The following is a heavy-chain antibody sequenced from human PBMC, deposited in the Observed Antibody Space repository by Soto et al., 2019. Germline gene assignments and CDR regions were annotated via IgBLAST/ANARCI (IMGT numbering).Heavy chain of an antibody. D-gene: IGHD3-10*01. J-gene: IGHJ4*02. CDR3: AGGLRGSCSYYNPVLGY. CDR1: GYTVTSYD. CDR2: MNPNSGNT. Sequence: QVQLVQSGAEVKKPGASVKVSCKASGYTVTSYDINWVRQATGQGLEWMGWMNPNSGNTGYAQKFQGRVTMTRNTSISTAYMELSSLRSEDTAVYYCAGGLRGSCSYYNPVLGYWGQGTLVTVSS. V-gene: IGHV1-8*01.